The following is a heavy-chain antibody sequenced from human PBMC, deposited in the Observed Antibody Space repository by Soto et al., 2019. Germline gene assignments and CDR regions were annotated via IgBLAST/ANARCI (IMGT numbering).Heavy chain of an antibody. Sequence: EVQLVASGGGLVKPGGSLRLSCAASGFTFSSYSMNWVRQAPGKGLEWVSSISSSSSYIYYADSVKGRFTISRDNAKNSLYLQMNSLRAEDTAVYYCARDGMVRGYYYYGMDAWGQGTTVTVSS. CDR2: ISSSSSYI. CDR1: GFTFSSYS. J-gene: IGHJ6*02. V-gene: IGHV3-21*01. CDR3: ARDGMVRGYYYYGMDA. D-gene: IGHD3-10*01.